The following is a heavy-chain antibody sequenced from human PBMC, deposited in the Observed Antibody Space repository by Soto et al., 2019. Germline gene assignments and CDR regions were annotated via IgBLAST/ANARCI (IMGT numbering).Heavy chain of an antibody. D-gene: IGHD6-19*01. Sequence: SETLSLTCTVSGGSLSSYYWSWIRQPPGKGLEWIGYIYYSGSTNYNPSLKSRVTISVDTSKNQFSLKLSSVTAADTAVYYCARDSGYSSLNWFDPWGQGTLVTVSS. CDR2: IYYSGST. CDR3: ARDSGYSSLNWFDP. CDR1: GGSLSSYY. V-gene: IGHV4-59*01. J-gene: IGHJ5*02.